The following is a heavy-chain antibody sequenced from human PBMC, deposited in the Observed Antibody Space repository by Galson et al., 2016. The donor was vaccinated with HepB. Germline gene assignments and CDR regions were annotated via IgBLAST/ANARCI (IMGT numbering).Heavy chain of an antibody. V-gene: IGHV3-74*01. J-gene: IGHJ2*01. Sequence: SLRLSCAASGFTFSTYWMHWVRQAPGKGLVWVSRINSDGSSTGFTGSVKGRFTISRDNSKNTLYLQMNSLRAEDTAVYYCASLRFKGFDLWGRGTLVTVSS. D-gene: IGHD3-3*01. CDR3: ASLRFKGFDL. CDR2: INSDGSST. CDR1: GFTFSTYW.